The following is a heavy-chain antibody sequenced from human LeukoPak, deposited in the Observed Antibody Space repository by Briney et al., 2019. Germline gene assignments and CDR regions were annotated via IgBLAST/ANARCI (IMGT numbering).Heavy chain of an antibody. D-gene: IGHD5-18*01. J-gene: IGHJ4*02. CDR2: IYYSGRT. CDR3: ARGQKYRNGYTVTELGSGYFDY. CDR1: GGSFSGYY. V-gene: IGHV4-59*01. Sequence: SETLSLTCAVYGGSFSGYYWSWIRQPPGKGLEGIGYIYYSGRTNYNPSLKSRVTISVDTSKNQFSLTLSSVTAADTAVYYCARGQKYRNGYTVTELGSGYFDYWGQGTLVTVSS.